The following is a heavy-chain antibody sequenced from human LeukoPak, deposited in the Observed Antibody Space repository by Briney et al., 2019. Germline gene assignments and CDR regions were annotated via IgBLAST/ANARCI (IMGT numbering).Heavy chain of an antibody. CDR2: IYYSGST. D-gene: IGHD2-15*01. V-gene: IGHV4-31*03. CDR1: GGSISSGGYY. CDR3: ARGHPSLDYCRGGSCSNYFDC. J-gene: IGHJ4*02. Sequence: SETLSLTCTVSGGSISSGGYYWSWIRQHPGKGLEWIGYIYYSGSTYYNPSLKSRVTISVDTSKNQFSLKLSSVTAADTAVYYCARGHPSLDYCRGGSCSNYFDCWGQGTLVTVSS.